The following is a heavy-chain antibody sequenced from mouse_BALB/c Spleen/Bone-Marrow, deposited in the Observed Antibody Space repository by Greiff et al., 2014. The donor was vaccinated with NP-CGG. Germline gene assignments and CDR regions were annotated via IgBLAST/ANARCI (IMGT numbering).Heavy chain of an antibody. CDR3: ARISRWYFDV. CDR1: GFSLTSYG. J-gene: IGHJ1*01. V-gene: IGHV2-9*02. Sequence: QLQQSGPGLVAPSQSLSITCTVSGFSLTSYGVHWVRQPPGEGLEWLGVIWAGGSTNYNSALMSRLNISKDNSKSQVFLKMNSLQTDDTAMYYCARISRWYFDVWGAGTAVTVSS. CDR2: IWAGGST.